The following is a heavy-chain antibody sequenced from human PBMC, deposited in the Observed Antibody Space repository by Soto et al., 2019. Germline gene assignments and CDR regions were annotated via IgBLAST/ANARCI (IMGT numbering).Heavy chain of an antibody. Sequence: GGPLRLSCAASGFTFSSYDMHWVRQATGKGLEWVSAIGTAGDTYYPGSVKGRFTISRDNAKNTLYLQMNSLRAEDTAVYYCATHRGQLVLDYWGQGTLVTVSS. CDR3: ATHRGQLVLDY. V-gene: IGHV3-13*01. CDR2: IGTAGDT. CDR1: GFTFSSYD. D-gene: IGHD6-6*01. J-gene: IGHJ4*02.